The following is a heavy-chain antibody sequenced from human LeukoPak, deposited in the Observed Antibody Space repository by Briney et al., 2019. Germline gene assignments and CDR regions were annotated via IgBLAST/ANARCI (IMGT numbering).Heavy chain of an antibody. Sequence: PWGSLTLSCAASGFTVSSNYMSWVRQAPGKGLEWVSVIYSGGSTYYADSVKGRFTISRDNSKNTLYLQMNSLRAEDTAVYYCARSVVAAAPFDYWGQGTLVPVSS. D-gene: IGHD3-22*01. CDR1: GFTVSSNY. CDR3: ARSVVAAAPFDY. CDR2: IYSGGST. V-gene: IGHV3-53*01. J-gene: IGHJ4*02.